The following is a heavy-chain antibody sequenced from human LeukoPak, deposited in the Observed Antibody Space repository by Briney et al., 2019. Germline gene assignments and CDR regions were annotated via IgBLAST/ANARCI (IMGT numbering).Heavy chain of an antibody. CDR2: CHYSGNT. CDR3: AIYSGYPPYFDY. J-gene: IGHJ4*02. Sequence: SETLSLTCTISGGSISSNYWSWIRQPPGKGLEWIGYCHYSGNTNYNPSLKSRVTLSVDTSKNQFSLKLTSVTAADTAVYYCAIYSGYPPYFDYWGQGTLVTVSS. CDR1: GGSISSNY. V-gene: IGHV4-59*13. D-gene: IGHD3-22*01.